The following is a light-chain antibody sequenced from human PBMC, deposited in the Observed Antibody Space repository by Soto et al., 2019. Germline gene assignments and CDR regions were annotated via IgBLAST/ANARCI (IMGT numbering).Light chain of an antibody. CDR1: SSNIGAGYD. CDR3: QSFDRSLTAWV. V-gene: IGLV1-40*01. CDR2: GNT. J-gene: IGLJ3*02. Sequence: QSVLTQPPSVSGAPGQRVTISCTGSSSNIGAGYDVHWCQQLPGTAPTLLISGNTDRPSGVPDRFSGSKSGTSASLAITGLQTEDEADYYCQSFDRSLTAWVFGGGTKVTVL.